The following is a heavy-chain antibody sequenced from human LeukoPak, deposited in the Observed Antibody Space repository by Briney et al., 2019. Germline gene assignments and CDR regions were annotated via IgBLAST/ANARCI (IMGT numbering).Heavy chain of an antibody. J-gene: IGHJ4*02. CDR2: ISGSGGST. V-gene: IGHV3-23*01. D-gene: IGHD2-15*01. CDR3: AKDPERGVVVVVAAD. CDR1: GFTFSSYA. Sequence: SGGSLRLSCAASGFTFSSYAMSWVRQAPGKGPEWVSAISGSGGSTYYADSVKGRFTISRDNSKNTLYLQMNSLRAEDTAVYYCAKDPERGVVVVVAADWGQGTLVTVSS.